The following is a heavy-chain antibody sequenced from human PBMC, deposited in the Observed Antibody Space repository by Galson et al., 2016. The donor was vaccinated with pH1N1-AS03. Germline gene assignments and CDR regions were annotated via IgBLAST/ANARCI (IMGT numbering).Heavy chain of an antibody. J-gene: IGHJ6*02. V-gene: IGHV4-34*01. CDR1: GGTFSGFF. Sequence: ETLSLTCDVLGGTFSGFFWNWVRQSSGKGLEWIGEVDHSGIITYNPSLRSRLNISLDTSSRQFSLKLTSVTAADSAVYFCARWLGKAFPRLGRNFGMDVWGQGTTVTVSS. D-gene: IGHD3-10*01. CDR2: VDHSGII. CDR3: ARWLGKAFPRLGRNFGMDV.